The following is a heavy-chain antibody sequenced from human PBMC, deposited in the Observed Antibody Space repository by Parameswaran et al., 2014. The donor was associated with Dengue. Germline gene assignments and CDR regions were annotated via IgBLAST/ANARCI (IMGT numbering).Heavy chain of an antibody. J-gene: IGHJ6*02. Sequence: GGSLRLSCAASGFTFSDYYMSWIRQAPGKGLEWVSYISSSGSTIYYADSVKGRFTISRDNAKNSLYLQMNSLRAEDTAVYYCARGGSYGYYYYYYYGMDVWGQGTTVTVSS. CDR3: ARGGSYGYYYYYYYGMDV. CDR2: ISSSGSTI. V-gene: IGHV3-11*01. D-gene: IGHD5-18*01. CDR1: GFTFSDYY.